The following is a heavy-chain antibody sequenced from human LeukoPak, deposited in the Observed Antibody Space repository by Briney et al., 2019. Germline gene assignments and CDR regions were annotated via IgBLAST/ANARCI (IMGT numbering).Heavy chain of an antibody. J-gene: IGHJ4*02. CDR2: IWYDGSNT. CDR3: ARDFRSGTFDY. V-gene: IGHV3-33*01. CDR1: GFTFNNFG. Sequence: PGRSLRLSCAASGFTFNNFGMHWVRQAPGKGLEWVALIWYDGSNTYYADSVKGRFTISRDNSKSTLFLQMNSLRAEDTAIYYCARDFRSGTFDYWGQGTLVTVSS. D-gene: IGHD6-19*01.